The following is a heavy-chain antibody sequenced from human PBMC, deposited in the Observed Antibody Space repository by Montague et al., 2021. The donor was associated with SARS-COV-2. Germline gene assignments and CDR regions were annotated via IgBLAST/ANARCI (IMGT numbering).Heavy chain of an antibody. V-gene: IGHV3-23*03. Sequence: SLRLSCPASGFTFSFYAMSWVRQTPGKGLQWVSVIYSGGSSTYYADSVQGRFTISRDNSKNTLYLQMNSLRAEDTAVYYCAKRLDDYFDYWGQGTLVTVSS. J-gene: IGHJ4*02. D-gene: IGHD1-1*01. CDR3: AKRLDDYFDY. CDR1: GFTFSFYA. CDR2: IYSGGSST.